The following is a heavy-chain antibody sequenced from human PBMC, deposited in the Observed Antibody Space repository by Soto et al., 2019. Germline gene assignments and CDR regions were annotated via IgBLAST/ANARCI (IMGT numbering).Heavy chain of an antibody. CDR2: INAGNGNT. J-gene: IGHJ4*02. D-gene: IGHD3-16*01. CDR3: ARGGFSFDY. Sequence: QVQLVQSGAEVKKPGASVKVSCKASGYTFTNYAMHWVRQTPGQRLEWMGWINAGNGNTKYSQKFQGRVTITRDTSASAGYLELSSLNFEDTAVYYCARGGFSFDYWGQGTLVTVSS. CDR1: GYTFTNYA. V-gene: IGHV1-3*01.